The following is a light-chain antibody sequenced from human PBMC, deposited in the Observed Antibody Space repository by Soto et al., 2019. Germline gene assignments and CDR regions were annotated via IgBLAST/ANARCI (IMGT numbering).Light chain of an antibody. J-gene: IGLJ1*01. CDR1: SSDVGGYNY. CDR3: CSYTTSNTRQIV. V-gene: IGLV2-14*01. CDR2: DVS. Sequence: SALTQPASVSGSPGQSITIFCTGTSSDVGGYNYVSWYQQHPGKAPKFMIYDVSNRPSGVSNRFSGSKSGNTASLTISGLQAEDEADYYCCSYTTSNTRQIVFGTGTKVTVL.